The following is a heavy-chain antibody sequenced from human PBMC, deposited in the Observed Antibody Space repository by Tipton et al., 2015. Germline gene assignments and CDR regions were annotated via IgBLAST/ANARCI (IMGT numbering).Heavy chain of an antibody. CDR3: ARARGRHGGLFDS. CDR2: ISYSGST. V-gene: IGHV4-59*11. CDR1: GDSITAHY. J-gene: IGHJ4*02. Sequence: GLVKPSETLSLMCAVGGDSITAHYWNWIRQSPGKGLEWIGYISYSGSTHYNPSLKSRVTISVDTSKTQFSLKMSSVTASDTAVYYWARARGRHGGLFDSWGQGILVTVSS. D-gene: IGHD4-23*01.